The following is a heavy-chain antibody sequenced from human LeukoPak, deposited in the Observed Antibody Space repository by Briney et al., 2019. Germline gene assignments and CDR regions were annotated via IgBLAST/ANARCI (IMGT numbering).Heavy chain of an antibody. CDR3: ARSTPYYYYYYMDV. CDR2: ISAYNGNT. J-gene: IGHJ6*03. V-gene: IGHV1-18*01. Sequence: ASVKVSCTACGDTFTSYGISWVRQAPGQGLEWMGWISAYNGNTNYAQKLQGRVTMTTDTSTSTAYMELRSLRSDDTAVYYCARSTPYYYYYYMDVWGKGTTVTVSS. CDR1: GDTFTSYG.